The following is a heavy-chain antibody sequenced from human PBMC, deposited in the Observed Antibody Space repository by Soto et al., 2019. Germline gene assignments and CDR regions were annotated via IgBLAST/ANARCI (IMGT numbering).Heavy chain of an antibody. Sequence: EVQLVESGGGLVQPGGSLRLSGAASGFTFSGYSRNGFRQAPGKGLEWVSYISSSSSTIYYADSVKGRFTISRDNAKNSLYLQMNSLRDEDTAVYYCARERGTINWFDPWGQGTLVTVSS. CDR2: ISSSSSTI. CDR3: ARERGTINWFDP. J-gene: IGHJ5*02. CDR1: GFTFSGYS. D-gene: IGHD1-1*01. V-gene: IGHV3-48*02.